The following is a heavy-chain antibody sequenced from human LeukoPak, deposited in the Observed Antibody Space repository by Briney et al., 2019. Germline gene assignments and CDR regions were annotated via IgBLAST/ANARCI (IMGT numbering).Heavy chain of an antibody. J-gene: IGHJ4*02. CDR3: ARLFGNYQNYFDY. Sequence: PSETLSLTCTVSGGSISNYYWGWIRQAPGKGLEWIGSIYYSGNTYYNSSLKSRVTISLDTSKNQFSLNLFSVTAADTAVYYCARLFGNYQNYFDYWGQGTLVTVSS. D-gene: IGHD1-7*01. V-gene: IGHV4-39*07. CDR2: IYYSGNT. CDR1: GGSISNYY.